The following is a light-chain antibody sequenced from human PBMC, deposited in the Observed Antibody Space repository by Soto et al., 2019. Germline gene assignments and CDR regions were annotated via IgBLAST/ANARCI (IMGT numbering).Light chain of an antibody. CDR2: DVA. CDR1: QSISSW. V-gene: IGKV1-5*01. CDR3: QQYNSYSAT. J-gene: IGKJ1*01. Sequence: IQMTQSPSTLSASVGDRVTITCRASQSISSWLAWYQQKPGKAPKLLIYDVASLESGVPSRFSGSGSGTEFTLTISSLQPDDFAIYYCQQYNSYSATFGQGTKVDIK.